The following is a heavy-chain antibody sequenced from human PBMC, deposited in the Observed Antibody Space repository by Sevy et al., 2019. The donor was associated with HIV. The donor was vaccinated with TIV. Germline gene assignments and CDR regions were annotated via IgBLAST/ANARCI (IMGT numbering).Heavy chain of an antibody. CDR3: TSDRITMIIVASYGMDV. D-gene: IGHD3-22*01. CDR1: GFTFGDYA. J-gene: IGHJ6*02. Sequence: GGSLRLSCTASGFTFGDYAMSWFRQAPGKGLEWVGFIRSKAYGGTTEYAASVKGRFTISRDDSKSIAYLQMNSLKTDDTAVYYCTSDRITMIIVASYGMDVWGQGTTVTVSS. CDR2: IRSKAYGGTT. V-gene: IGHV3-49*03.